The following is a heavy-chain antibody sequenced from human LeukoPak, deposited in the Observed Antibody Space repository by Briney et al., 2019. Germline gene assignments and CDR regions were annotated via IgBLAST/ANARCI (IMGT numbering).Heavy chain of an antibody. CDR3: ARDLGGSSSWFDY. J-gene: IGHJ4*02. V-gene: IGHV4-61*02. D-gene: IGHD6-13*01. Sequence: SETLSLTCTVSGGSISSSSYYWSWIRQPAGKGLEWIGRIYTSGSTNYNPSLKSRVTMSVDTSKNQFSLKLSSVTAANTAVYYCARDLGGSSSWFDYWGQGTLVTVSS. CDR1: GGSISSSSYY. CDR2: IYTSGST.